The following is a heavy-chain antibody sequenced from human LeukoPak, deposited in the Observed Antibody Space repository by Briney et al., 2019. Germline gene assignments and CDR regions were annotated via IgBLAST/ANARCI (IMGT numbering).Heavy chain of an antibody. J-gene: IGHJ6*02. V-gene: IGHV1-2*02. D-gene: IGHD2-21*02. CDR2: INPNSGGT. CDR3: ARIGYCGGDCYSNFGDYYGMDV. Sequence: GASVKVSCKASGYTFTGYYIHWVRQAPGQGLEWMGWINPNSGGTNYAQKFQGRVTMTRDTSISTACMELSRLRSDDTAVYYCARIGYCGGDCYSNFGDYYGMDVWGQGTTVTVSS. CDR1: GYTFTGYY.